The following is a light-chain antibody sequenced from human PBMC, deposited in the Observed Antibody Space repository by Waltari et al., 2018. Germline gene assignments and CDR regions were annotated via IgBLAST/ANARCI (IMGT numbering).Light chain of an antibody. CDR1: SSDVGNYKL. Sequence: QSALTQPASVSGSPGQSITISCTGTSSDVGNYKLGSWYQQHPGKAPKLMIYAVSKRPSGVSDRFSGSKSGDMASLTISGLQPEDEAEYFCSSYAGSSKGVFGGGTKVTVL. V-gene: IGLV2-23*02. CDR3: SSYAGSSKGV. J-gene: IGLJ2*01. CDR2: AVS.